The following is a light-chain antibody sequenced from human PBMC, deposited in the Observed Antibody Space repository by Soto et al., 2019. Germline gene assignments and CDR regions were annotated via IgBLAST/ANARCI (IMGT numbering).Light chain of an antibody. V-gene: IGKV1-5*03. CDR2: RAS. J-gene: IGKJ1*01. CDR3: QQSYSSPPT. CDR1: QSISTW. Sequence: GDRVTITCRASQSISTWLAWYQQKPGTAPKLLVYRASNLESGVPSRFSGSGSGTEFTLTISSLQPDDFATYYCQQSYSSPPTFGQGTKVDIK.